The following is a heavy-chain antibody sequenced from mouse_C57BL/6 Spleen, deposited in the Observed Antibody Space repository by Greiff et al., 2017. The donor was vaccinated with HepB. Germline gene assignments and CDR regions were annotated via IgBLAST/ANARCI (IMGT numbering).Heavy chain of an antibody. CDR1: GYAFSSSW. CDR2: IYPGDGDT. V-gene: IGHV1-82*01. Sequence: QVQLQQSGPELVKPGASVKISCKASGYAFSSSWMNWVKQRPGKGLEWIGRIYPGDGDTNYNGKFKGKATLTADKSSSTAYMQLSSLTSEDSAVYFCAREDDGYPFAYWGQGTLVTVSA. J-gene: IGHJ3*01. D-gene: IGHD2-3*01. CDR3: AREDDGYPFAY.